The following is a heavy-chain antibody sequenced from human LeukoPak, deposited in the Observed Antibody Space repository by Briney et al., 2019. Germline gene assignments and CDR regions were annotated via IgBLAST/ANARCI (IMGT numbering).Heavy chain of an antibody. Sequence: SETLSLTCTVSGGSISSSSYYWGWIRQPPGKGLEWIGSIYYSGSTYYNPSLKSRVTISVDTSKNQFSLKLSSVTAADTAAYYCARGEGLRFLEWLSTHYYMDVWGKGTTVTVSS. CDR3: ARGEGLRFLEWLSTHYYMDV. CDR2: IYYSGST. V-gene: IGHV4-39*07. CDR1: GGSISSSSYY. J-gene: IGHJ6*03. D-gene: IGHD3-3*01.